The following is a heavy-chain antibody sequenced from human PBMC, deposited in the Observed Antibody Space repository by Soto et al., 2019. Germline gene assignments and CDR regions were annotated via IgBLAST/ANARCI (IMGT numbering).Heavy chain of an antibody. Sequence: QITLKESGPTLVKPTQTLTLTCTFSGFSLSTSGVGVGWIRQPPGKALEWLALIYWDDDKRYSPSLKSRLTITKDTSKNQVVLTMTNMDPVDTATYYCVHSSRDYYDSSGYYPPFDYWGQGTLVTVSS. CDR1: GFSLSTSGVG. V-gene: IGHV2-5*02. D-gene: IGHD3-22*01. CDR3: VHSSRDYYDSSGYYPPFDY. J-gene: IGHJ4*02. CDR2: IYWDDDK.